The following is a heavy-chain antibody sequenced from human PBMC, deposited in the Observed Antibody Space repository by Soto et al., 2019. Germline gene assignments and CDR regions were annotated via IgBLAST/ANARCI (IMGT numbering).Heavy chain of an antibody. D-gene: IGHD5-12*01. Sequence: QVQLQQWGAGLLKPSETLSLTCAVYGGSFSGYCWSWIRQPPGKGLEWIGEINHSGSTNYNPSLKSRVTISVDTSKNQFSLKLSSVTAADTAVYYCARGDIVATITGSPLFDYWGQGTLVTVSS. CDR2: INHSGST. CDR3: ARGDIVATITGSPLFDY. J-gene: IGHJ4*02. CDR1: GGSFSGYC. V-gene: IGHV4-34*01.